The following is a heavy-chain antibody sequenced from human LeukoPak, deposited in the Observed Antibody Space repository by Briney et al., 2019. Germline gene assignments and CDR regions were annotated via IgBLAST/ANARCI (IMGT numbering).Heavy chain of an antibody. CDR1: GGTFSSYA. V-gene: IGHV1-69*13. D-gene: IGHD3-10*01. Sequence: SVKVSCKASGGTFSSYAISWVRQAPGQGLEWMGGIIPIFGTANYAQKFQGRVTITADESTSTTYMELSSLRSEDTAVYYCARGAPSFYSSFDPWGQGTLVTVSS. CDR3: ARGAPSFYSSFDP. CDR2: IIPIFGTA. J-gene: IGHJ5*02.